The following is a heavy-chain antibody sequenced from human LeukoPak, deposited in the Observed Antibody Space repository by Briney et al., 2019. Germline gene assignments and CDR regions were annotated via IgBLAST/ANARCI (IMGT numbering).Heavy chain of an antibody. J-gene: IGHJ4*02. Sequence: GGPLRLSCAASGFTFSNYGMHWVRQAPGKGLEWVAFIRYDGSNKYYADSVKGRFTISRDNSKNTLYLQMNSLRAEDTAVYYCAKGSDILTGYSLDYWGQGTLVTVSS. CDR3: AKGSDILTGYSLDY. CDR2: IRYDGSNK. V-gene: IGHV3-30*02. D-gene: IGHD3-9*01. CDR1: GFTFSNYG.